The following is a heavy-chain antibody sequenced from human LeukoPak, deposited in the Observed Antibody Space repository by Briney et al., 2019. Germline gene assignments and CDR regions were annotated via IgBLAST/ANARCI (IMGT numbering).Heavy chain of an antibody. CDR2: IRKDGSEK. V-gene: IGHV3-7*01. Sequence: GGSLRLSCAASGFTFSDYWMSWLRQAPGKGLEWVANIRKDGSEKHYVDSVKGRFTISRDNAKNSLYLQMSSLRAEDTAVFYCARYYYGSGTSFDPWGQGTLVTVSS. CDR3: ARYYYGSGTSFDP. CDR1: GFTFSDYW. J-gene: IGHJ5*02. D-gene: IGHD3-10*01.